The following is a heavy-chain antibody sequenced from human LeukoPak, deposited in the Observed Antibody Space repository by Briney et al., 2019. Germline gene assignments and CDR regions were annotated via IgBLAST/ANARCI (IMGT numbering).Heavy chain of an antibody. Sequence: AASGFTVSXXXXXXXXXXPGXXXEWVSVIYSGGSTYYADSVKGRFTISRDNSKNTLYLQMNSLRAEDTAVYYCARDLRGTFGYWGQGTLVTVSS. CDR1: GFTVSXXX. D-gene: IGHD1-7*01. CDR3: ARDLRGTFGY. J-gene: IGHJ4*02. V-gene: IGHV3-66*01. CDR2: IYSGGST.